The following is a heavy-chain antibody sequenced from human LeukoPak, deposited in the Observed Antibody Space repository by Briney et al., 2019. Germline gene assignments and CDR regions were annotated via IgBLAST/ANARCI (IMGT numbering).Heavy chain of an antibody. D-gene: IGHD3-10*01. V-gene: IGHV3-9*01. CDR2: ISWNSGSI. Sequence: GGSLRLSCAASGLTFDDYAMHWVRQAPGKGLEWVSGISWNSGSIGYADSVKGRFTISRDNAKNSLYLQMNSLRAEDTALYYCAKSSYGSGSYYIFDYWGQGTLVTVSS. CDR1: GLTFDDYA. CDR3: AKSSYGSGSYYIFDY. J-gene: IGHJ4*02.